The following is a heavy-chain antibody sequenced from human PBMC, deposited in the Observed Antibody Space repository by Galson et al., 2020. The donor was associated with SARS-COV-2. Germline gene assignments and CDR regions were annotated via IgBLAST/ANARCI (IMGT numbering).Heavy chain of an antibody. Sequence: ASEPLSLTCTVSGGSISSYNWNWIRQSPGKGLEWIGYIYYSGSTNYNPSLKSRVTISVDTSKNQFSLKLSSVAAADTAVYYCARRGVVAATKGADSWFDPWGQGTLVTVSS. D-gene: IGHD2-15*01. CDR2: IYYSGST. V-gene: IGHV4-59*08. J-gene: IGHJ5*02. CDR1: GGSISSYN. CDR3: ARRGVVAATKGADSWFDP.